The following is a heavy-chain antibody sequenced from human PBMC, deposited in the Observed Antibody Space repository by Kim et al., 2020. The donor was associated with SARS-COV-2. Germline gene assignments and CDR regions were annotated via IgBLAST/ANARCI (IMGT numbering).Heavy chain of an antibody. CDR3: AKAAFRYSGANGVFDV. J-gene: IGHJ3*01. Sequence: GGSLRLSCVASGFTFGDYGMHWVRQVPGKGLEWVAGIGWNGVSIGYADSVKGRFTISRDNAKNSLSVQMNSLKVKAAALYYCAKAAFRYSGANGVFDVWG. CDR2: IGWNGVSI. CDR1: GFTFGDYG. V-gene: IGHV3-9*01. D-gene: IGHD3-9*01.